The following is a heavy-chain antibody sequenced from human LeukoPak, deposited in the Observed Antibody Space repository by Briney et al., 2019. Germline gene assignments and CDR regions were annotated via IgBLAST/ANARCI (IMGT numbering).Heavy chain of an antibody. CDR1: GFTFSSYA. J-gene: IGHJ4*02. CDR2: ISYDGSNK. D-gene: IGHD3-3*01. Sequence: PGGSLRLSCAASGFTFSSYAMHWVRQAPGKGLEWVAVISYDGSNKYYADSVKGRFTISRDNSKNTLYLQMNSLRAEDTAVYYCAKKGSNYDFWSGYLDYWGQGTLVTVSS. V-gene: IGHV3-30-3*02. CDR3: AKKGSNYDFWSGYLDY.